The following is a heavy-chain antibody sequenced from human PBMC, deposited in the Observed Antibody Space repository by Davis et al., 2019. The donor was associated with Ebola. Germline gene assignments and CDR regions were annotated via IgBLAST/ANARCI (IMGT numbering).Heavy chain of an antibody. CDR1: GNSFTSHW. CDR2: IYTGDSDT. Sequence: KVSCKDSGNSFTSHWIGWVRQMPGKGLEWMGIIYTGDSDTRYSPSFRGQVTISADKSTRTAYLQWGSLKASDTAMYYCASLRRTITGMDDGFDLWGQGTMVTVSS. CDR3: ASLRRTITGMDDGFDL. J-gene: IGHJ3*01. V-gene: IGHV5-51*01. D-gene: IGHD1-20*01.